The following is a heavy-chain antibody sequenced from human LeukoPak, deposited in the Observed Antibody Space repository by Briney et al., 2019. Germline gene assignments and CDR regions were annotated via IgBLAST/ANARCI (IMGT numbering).Heavy chain of an antibody. Sequence: SETLSLTCALSGCSFSISNWWSWVRQPPGKGLEWIGEIYHSGSTNYNPSLKSRVTISVDTSKNQFSLKLSSVPAADTALYYCAGLPPDWFDPWGQGTLVTVSS. CDR2: IYHSGST. V-gene: IGHV4-4*02. CDR1: GCSFSISNW. J-gene: IGHJ5*02. CDR3: AGLPPDWFDP.